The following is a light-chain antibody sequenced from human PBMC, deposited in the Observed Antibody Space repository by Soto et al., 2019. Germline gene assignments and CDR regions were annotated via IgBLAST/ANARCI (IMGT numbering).Light chain of an antibody. CDR1: QSISTY. J-gene: IGKJ1*01. CDR3: QQSYSTPRT. V-gene: IGKV1-39*01. CDR2: ATS. Sequence: DIQMTQSPSSLSASLGGRATITCRASQSISTYLNWYQQKPGKAPKLLIYATSSLHSGIPSRFSGSGSETDFTLTISSLQPEDVASYYCQQSYSTPRTFGQGTKVDIK.